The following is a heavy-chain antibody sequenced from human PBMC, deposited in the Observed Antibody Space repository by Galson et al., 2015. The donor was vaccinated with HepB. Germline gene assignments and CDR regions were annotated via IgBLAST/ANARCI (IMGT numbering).Heavy chain of an antibody. CDR3: AITLPSMVRGVEYYGMDV. Sequence: SVKVSCKASGYTFTSYAMHWVRQAPGQRLEWMGWINAGNGNTKYSQKFQGRVTITRDTSASTAYMELSSLRSEDTAVYYCAITLPSMVRGVEYYGMDVWGQGTTVTVSS. CDR1: GYTFTSYA. D-gene: IGHD3-10*01. CDR2: INAGNGNT. J-gene: IGHJ6*02. V-gene: IGHV1-3*01.